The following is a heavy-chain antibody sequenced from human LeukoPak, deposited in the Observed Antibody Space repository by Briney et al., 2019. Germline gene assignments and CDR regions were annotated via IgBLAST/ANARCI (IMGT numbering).Heavy chain of an antibody. V-gene: IGHV5-51*01. CDR1: GYVFTSYW. CDR2: VYPGGSDT. J-gene: IGHJ3*01. Sequence: GESLKISCKGSGYVFTSYWIGWVRQMPGKGLEWMGIVYPGGSDTRYSPSFQGQVTISADKSINTAYLQWSSLKASDTAMYYCARVYSAPGVWGQGTMVTVSS. D-gene: IGHD6-13*01. CDR3: ARVYSAPGV.